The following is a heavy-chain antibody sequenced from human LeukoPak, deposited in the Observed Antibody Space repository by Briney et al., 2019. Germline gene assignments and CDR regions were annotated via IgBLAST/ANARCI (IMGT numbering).Heavy chain of an antibody. CDR1: GGSFSGYY. CDR2: INHSGST. D-gene: IGHD3-22*01. CDR3: ARHKEGINMITRKNMYYFDY. Sequence: SETLSLTCAVYGGSFSGYYWSWIRQPPGKGLEWIGEINHSGSTNYNPSLKSRVTISADTSKNQFSLKLSSVTAADTAVYYCARHKEGINMITRKNMYYFDYWGQGTLVTVSS. J-gene: IGHJ4*02. V-gene: IGHV4-34*01.